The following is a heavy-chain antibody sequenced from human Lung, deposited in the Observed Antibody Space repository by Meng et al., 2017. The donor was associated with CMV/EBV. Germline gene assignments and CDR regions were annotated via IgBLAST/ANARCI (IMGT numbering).Heavy chain of an antibody. D-gene: IGHD3-3*01. V-gene: IGHV3-43*01. CDR1: GFTFDDYT. CDR3: AKDRSDFWSGPFDY. J-gene: IGHJ4*02. Sequence: ETLSLXXAASGFTFDDYTMHWVRQAPGKGLEWVSLISWDGGSTYYADSVKGRFTISRDNSKNSLYLQMNSLKTEDTALYYCAKDRSDFWSGPFDYWGQGXLVTVSS. CDR2: ISWDGGST.